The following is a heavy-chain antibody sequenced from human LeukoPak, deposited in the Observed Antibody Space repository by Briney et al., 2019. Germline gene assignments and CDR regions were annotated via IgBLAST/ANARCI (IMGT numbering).Heavy chain of an antibody. D-gene: IGHD2-2*01. J-gene: IGHJ4*02. CDR3: ARTGSSSTSCYYGDY. Sequence: ASVKVSCKASGYTFTGYYMHWVRQAPGQGLEWMGWINPHSGGTNYAQKFQGRVTMTRDTSISTAYMELSRLRSDDTAVYYCARTGSSSTSCYYGDYWCQRTLVTVSS. CDR2: INPHSGGT. CDR1: GYTFTGYY. V-gene: IGHV1-2*02.